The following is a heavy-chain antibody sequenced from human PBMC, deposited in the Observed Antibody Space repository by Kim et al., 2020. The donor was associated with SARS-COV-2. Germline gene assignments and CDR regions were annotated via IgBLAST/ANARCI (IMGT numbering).Heavy chain of an antibody. CDR2: ISSSGSTI. J-gene: IGHJ6*02. D-gene: IGHD3-10*01. Sequence: GGSLRLSCAASGFTFSSYEMNWVRQAPGKGLEWVSYISSSGSTIYYADSVKGRFTISRDNAKNSLYLQMNSLRAEDTAVYYCARAHSTELLWFGSSYGMDVWGQGTTVTVSS. V-gene: IGHV3-48*03. CDR1: GFTFSSYE. CDR3: ARAHSTELLWFGSSYGMDV.